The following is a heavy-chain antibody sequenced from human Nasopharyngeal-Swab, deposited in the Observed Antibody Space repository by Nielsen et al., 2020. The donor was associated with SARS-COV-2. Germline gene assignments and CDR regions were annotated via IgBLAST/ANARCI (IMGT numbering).Heavy chain of an antibody. CDR2: ISYEGSIR. V-gene: IGHV3-30*18. J-gene: IGHJ4*02. D-gene: IGHD2-21*01. CDR3: AKSMAYFQLSGTYNLDF. Sequence: WIRQPPGKGLEWVAFISYEGSIRSYIDSVKGRFTVSRDSSKNTVYLQMNSLRPDDTAIYFCAKSMAYFQLSGTYNLDFWGQGTLVTVSS.